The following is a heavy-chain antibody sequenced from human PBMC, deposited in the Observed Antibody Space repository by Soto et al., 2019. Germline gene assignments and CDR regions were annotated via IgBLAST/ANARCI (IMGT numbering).Heavy chain of an antibody. Sequence: PGGSLRLSCAASGFTFSSYGMSWVRQAPGEGLEWVSVISGSGSSTHYADSVKGRFTISRDNSKNTLYLQMNSLRVEDTAVYYCAKDRIADTNSPRFDPWGQGILVTVSS. CDR1: GFTFSSYG. D-gene: IGHD2-2*01. V-gene: IGHV3-23*01. CDR2: ISGSGSST. CDR3: AKDRIADTNSPRFDP. J-gene: IGHJ5*02.